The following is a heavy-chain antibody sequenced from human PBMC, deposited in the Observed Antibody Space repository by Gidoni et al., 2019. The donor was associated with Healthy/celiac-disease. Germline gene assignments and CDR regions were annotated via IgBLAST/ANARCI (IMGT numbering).Heavy chain of an antibody. J-gene: IGHJ3*02. CDR3: AKIATVALNHAFDI. CDR2: ISGSGGST. CDR1: GFTFNSSA. Sequence: EVQLLESGGGLVQPGGSLRLSCAASGFTFNSSAISWVRQAPGTGLEGVSAISGSGGSTYYADSVKGRFTISRDNSKNTLYLQMNSLRAEDTAVYYCAKIATVALNHAFDIWGQGTMVTVSS. D-gene: IGHD4-17*01. V-gene: IGHV3-23*01.